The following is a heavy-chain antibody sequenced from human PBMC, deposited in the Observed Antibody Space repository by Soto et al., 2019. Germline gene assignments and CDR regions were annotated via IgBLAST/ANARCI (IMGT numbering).Heavy chain of an antibody. J-gene: IGHJ6*02. Sequence: GASVKVSWKASGGTFSSYSISWVLQAPGQGLEWMGGIIPIFGTANYAQKFQGRVTITADESTSTAYMELSSLRSEDTAVYYCARGNIVGATTPLYYYYYGMDVWGQGTTVTVSS. D-gene: IGHD1-26*01. CDR1: GGTFSSYS. CDR2: IIPIFGTA. V-gene: IGHV1-69*13. CDR3: ARGNIVGATTPLYYYYYGMDV.